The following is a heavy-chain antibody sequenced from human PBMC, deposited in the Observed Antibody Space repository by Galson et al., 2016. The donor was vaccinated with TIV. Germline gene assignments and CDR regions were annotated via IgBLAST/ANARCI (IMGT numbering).Heavy chain of an antibody. CDR1: GYTFTSYH. CDR2: IKDTGVTT. CDR3: TRDGRGNWKYVDYFDY. Sequence: SVKVSCKASGYTFTSYHLHWVRQAPGQGLEWMGIIKDTGVTTTYPQRFQGRLTITRDTSTTTVYMELSSLRLEDTAVYYCTRDGRGNWKYVDYFDYWGPGTVVTVSS. D-gene: IGHD1-7*01. V-gene: IGHV1-46*01. J-gene: IGHJ4*02.